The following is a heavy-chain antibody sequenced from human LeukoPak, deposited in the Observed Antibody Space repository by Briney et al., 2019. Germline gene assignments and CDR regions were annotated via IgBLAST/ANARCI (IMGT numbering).Heavy chain of an antibody. Sequence: PSETLSLTCTVSGGSISSSYYYWGWIRQPPGKGLEWIGSIYYSGSTYYNPSLKSRVTISVDTSKNQFSLKLRSVTAADTAVYYCARVNRIGTMVRDPGACGYWGQGTLVTVSS. V-gene: IGHV4-39*01. CDR2: IYYSGST. J-gene: IGHJ4*02. CDR1: GGSISSSYYY. CDR3: ARVNRIGTMVRDPGACGY. D-gene: IGHD3-10*01.